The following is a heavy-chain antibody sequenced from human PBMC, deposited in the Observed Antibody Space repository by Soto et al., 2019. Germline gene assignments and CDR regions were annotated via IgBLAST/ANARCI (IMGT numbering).Heavy chain of an antibody. CDR2: INPNSGGT. CDR3: SRSGYTQEFDY. J-gene: IGHJ4*02. CDR1: GYTFNTYG. Sequence: ASVKVSCKTSGYTFNTYGINWVRQAPGQGLEWMGWINPNSGGTNYAQKFQGRVTMTRDTSISTAYMELSRLRSDDTAVYYCSRSGYTQEFDYWGQGTLVTVSS. V-gene: IGHV1-2*02. D-gene: IGHD3-22*01.